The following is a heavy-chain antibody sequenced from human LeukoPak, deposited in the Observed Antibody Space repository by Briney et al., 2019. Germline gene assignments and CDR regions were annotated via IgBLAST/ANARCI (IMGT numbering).Heavy chain of an antibody. J-gene: IGHJ4*02. CDR3: AHRPWDWNVGHY. D-gene: IGHD1-1*01. CDR2: IYWDDDK. V-gene: IGHV2-5*02. CDR1: GFSLSTSGVG. Sequence: SGPTLVKPTQTLTLTCTLSGFSLSTSGVGVGWIRQPPGKALEWLALIYWDDDKRYSPSLKSRLTITKDTSKNQVVLTMTNMDPVDTATYYCAHRPWDWNVGHYWGQGTLVTVSS.